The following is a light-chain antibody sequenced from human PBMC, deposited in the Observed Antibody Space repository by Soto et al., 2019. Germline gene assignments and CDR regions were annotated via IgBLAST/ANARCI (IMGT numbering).Light chain of an antibody. J-gene: IGKJ2*01. CDR3: QQSYGAPPYT. Sequence: DIVMTQSPDSLAVSLGERATINCKASQSVLNSSNNKNCLGWYQQKPGQPPKLLIYWASTRQSGVPDRFSGRGSGTDFTLTISSLQAEDVAVYYCQQSYGAPPYTFGQGTKLEIK. CDR2: WAS. V-gene: IGKV4-1*01. CDR1: QSVLNSSNNKNC.